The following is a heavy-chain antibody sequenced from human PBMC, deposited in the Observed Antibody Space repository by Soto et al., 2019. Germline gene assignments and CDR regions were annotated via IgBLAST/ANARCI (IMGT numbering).Heavy chain of an antibody. CDR3: ARGGSGWLGLDY. D-gene: IGHD6-19*01. Sequence: EVQLVESGGGLVQPGGSLRLSCAASGFTFSTYWMTWVRQAPGKGLEWVVNINQDGSEKYYVDSVKGRFTISRDNAKNSLYLQMNSLRGEDAAVYYCARGGSGWLGLDYWGQGTLVTVSS. CDR1: GFTFSTYW. V-gene: IGHV3-7*05. J-gene: IGHJ4*02. CDR2: INQDGSEK.